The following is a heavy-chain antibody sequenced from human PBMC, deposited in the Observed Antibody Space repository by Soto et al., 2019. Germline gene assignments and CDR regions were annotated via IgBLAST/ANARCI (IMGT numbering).Heavy chain of an antibody. CDR3: TRQAVTTYAFDI. Sequence: PGGSLRLSCAASGFTFSGSAMHWVRQASGKGLEWVGRIRSKANSYATAYAASVKGRFTISRDDSKNTAYLQMNSLKTEDTAVYYCTRQAVTTYAFDIWGQGTMVTVSS. J-gene: IGHJ3*02. D-gene: IGHD4-17*01. CDR1: GFTFSGSA. V-gene: IGHV3-73*01. CDR2: IRSKANSYAT.